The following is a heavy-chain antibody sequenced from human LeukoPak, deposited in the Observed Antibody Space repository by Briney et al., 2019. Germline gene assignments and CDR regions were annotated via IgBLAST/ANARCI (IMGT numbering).Heavy chain of an antibody. CDR1: GGSISSYY. J-gene: IGHJ5*02. Sequence: PSETLSLTCTVSGGSISSYYWSWIRQPPGKGLEWIGYIYYSGSTNYNPSLKSRVTISVDTSKNQFSLKLSSVTAADTAVYYCASSYDFRSGSWFDPWGQGTLVTVSS. CDR2: IYYSGST. CDR3: ASSYDFRSGSWFDP. V-gene: IGHV4-59*01. D-gene: IGHD3-3*01.